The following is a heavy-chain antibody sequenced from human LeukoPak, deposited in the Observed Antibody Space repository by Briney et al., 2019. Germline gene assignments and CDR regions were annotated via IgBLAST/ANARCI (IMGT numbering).Heavy chain of an antibody. CDR2: ISSSSSYI. CDR3: AKIRPPAYHI. V-gene: IGHV3-21*04. CDR1: GFTFSSYS. D-gene: IGHD2-2*01. Sequence: GGSLRLSCAASGFTFSSYSMNWVRQAPGKGLEWVSSISSSSSYIYYADSVKGRFTISRDNAKNSLYLQMNSLRAEGTAVYYCAKIRPPAYHIWGQGTMVTVSS. J-gene: IGHJ3*02.